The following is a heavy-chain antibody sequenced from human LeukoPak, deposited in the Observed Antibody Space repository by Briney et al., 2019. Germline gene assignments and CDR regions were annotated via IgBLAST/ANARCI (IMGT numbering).Heavy chain of an antibody. Sequence: SETLSLTCTVPGGSISSYYWSWIRQPPGKGLEWIGYIYYSGSTNYNPSLKSRVTISVDTSKNQFSLKLSSVTAADTAVYYCARVTIFGVVTLNRYFDYWGQGTLVTVSS. CDR2: IYYSGST. V-gene: IGHV4-59*12. CDR3: ARVTIFGVVTLNRYFDY. CDR1: GGSISSYY. J-gene: IGHJ4*02. D-gene: IGHD3-3*01.